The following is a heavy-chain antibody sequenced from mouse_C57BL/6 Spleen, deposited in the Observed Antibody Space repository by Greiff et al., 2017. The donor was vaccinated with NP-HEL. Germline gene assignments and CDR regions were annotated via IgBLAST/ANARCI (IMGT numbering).Heavy chain of an antibody. CDR3: ARGDYDYDGDNYYAMDY. CDR2: IDPNSGGT. J-gene: IGHJ4*01. Sequence: VQLQQSGAELVKPGASVKLSCKASGYTFTSYWMHWVKQRPGRGLEWIGRIDPNSGGTKYNEKFKSKATLTVDKPSSTAYMQLSSLTSEDSAVYYCARGDYDYDGDNYYAMDYWGQGTSVTVSS. CDR1: GYTFTSYW. D-gene: IGHD2-4*01. V-gene: IGHV1-72*01.